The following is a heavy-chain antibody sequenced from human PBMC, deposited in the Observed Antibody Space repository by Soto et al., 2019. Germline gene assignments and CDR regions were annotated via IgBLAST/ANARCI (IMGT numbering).Heavy chain of an antibody. J-gene: IGHJ4*02. CDR3: ARGVTMVRGVIHTPYFDY. Sequence: QVQLQESGPGLVKPSQTLSLTCTVSGGSISSGGYYWSWIRQHPGKGLEWIGYIYYSGSTYYNPSLKSRGTIEVDTSKNQSSLKLSSVTAADTAVYYCARGVTMVRGVIHTPYFDYWGQGTLVTVSS. CDR2: IYYSGST. V-gene: IGHV4-31*03. CDR1: GGSISSGGYY. D-gene: IGHD3-10*01.